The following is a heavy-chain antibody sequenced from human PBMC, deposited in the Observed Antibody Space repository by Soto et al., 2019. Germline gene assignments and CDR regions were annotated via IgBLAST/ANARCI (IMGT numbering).Heavy chain of an antibody. J-gene: IGHJ3*02. CDR1: GFTFSSYS. D-gene: IGHD6-13*01. CDR2: ISSSSSYI. Sequence: GGSLRLSCAASGFTFSSYSMNWVRQAPGKGLEWVSSISSSSSYIYYADSVKGRFTISRDNAKNSLYLQMNSLRAEDTAVYYCARDPQMYSSRWYNAFDIWGQGTMVTVSS. CDR3: ARDPQMYSSRWYNAFDI. V-gene: IGHV3-21*01.